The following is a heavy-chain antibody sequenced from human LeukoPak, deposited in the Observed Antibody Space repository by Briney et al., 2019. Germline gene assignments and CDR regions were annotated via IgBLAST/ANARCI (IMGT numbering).Heavy chain of an antibody. CDR2: ISNNGGYT. D-gene: IGHD4-11*01. CDR1: GFTFSSSA. V-gene: IGHV3-23*01. J-gene: IGHJ4*02. CDR3: AKGYSVSPWSYFDY. Sequence: GGSLRLSCAASGFTFSSSAMSWVRQAPGKGLEWVSAISNNGGYTYYADSVQGRFTISRDNSKSTLCLQMNSLRAEDTAVYFCAKGYSVSPWSYFDYWGQGTLVTVSS.